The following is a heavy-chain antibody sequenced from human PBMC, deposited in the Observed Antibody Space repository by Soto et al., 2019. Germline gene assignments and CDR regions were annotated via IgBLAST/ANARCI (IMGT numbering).Heavy chain of an antibody. D-gene: IGHD2-15*01. CDR1: GISVSTSDYY. CDR2: IYYSGST. CDR3: AGCVPPATRTGDGAY. Sequence: SETLSLTCTVSGISVSTSDYYWGWVSQPPGKGLDWIGNIYYSGSTFSNPSLRSRVTISVDTSKNQFSLKLNSVAAADTAVYFCAGCVPPATRTGDGAYWGQGTQVTVSS. V-gene: IGHV4-39*01. J-gene: IGHJ4*02.